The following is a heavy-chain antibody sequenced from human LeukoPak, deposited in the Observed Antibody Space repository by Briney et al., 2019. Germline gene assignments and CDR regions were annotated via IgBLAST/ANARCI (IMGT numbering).Heavy chain of an antibody. D-gene: IGHD3-9*01. CDR3: ARDRGLRSFDWLSQILEFSMDV. J-gene: IGHJ6*02. Sequence: PGRSLRVSCAASGFTFSSYGMHWVRQAPGTGLEWVAVIWYEGSNKYYADSVKGGFTISRDNYKNTLYLQMNSVRAEDTDVSYCARDRGLRSFDWLSQILEFSMDVWGQGTTVTVSS. V-gene: IGHV3-33*01. CDR2: IWYEGSNK. CDR1: GFTFSSYG.